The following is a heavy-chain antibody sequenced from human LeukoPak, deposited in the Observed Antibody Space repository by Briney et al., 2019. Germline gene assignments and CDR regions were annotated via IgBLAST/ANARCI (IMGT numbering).Heavy chain of an antibody. CDR3: ASLTIGRKDYYYYMDA. V-gene: IGHV3-21*01. Sequence: GGSLRLSCAASGFTFSTYSMNWVRQAPGKGLEWVSSISSSGSYTYYADSVKGRFTISRDNAKNSLYLHMNSLRAEDTAVYYCASLTIGRKDYYYYMDAWGKGTTVTVSS. CDR1: GFTFSTYS. CDR2: ISSSGSYT. J-gene: IGHJ6*03. D-gene: IGHD1-14*01.